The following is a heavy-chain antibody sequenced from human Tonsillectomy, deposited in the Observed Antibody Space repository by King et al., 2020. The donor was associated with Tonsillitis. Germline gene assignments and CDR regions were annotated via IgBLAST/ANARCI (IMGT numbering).Heavy chain of an antibody. CDR3: TTVRITGVRGVIRAFGY. CDR1: GFTFSNAW. V-gene: IGHV3-15*01. J-gene: IGHJ4*02. D-gene: IGHD3-10*01. CDR2: IKSKTDGGTT. Sequence: VQLVESGGGLVKPGGSLRLSCAASGFTFSNAWMSWVRQAPGKGLEWVGRIKSKTDGGTTDYAAPVKGRFTISRDDSKNTLYLQMNSLKTEDTDVYYCTTVRITGVRGVIRAFGYWGQGTLVTVSS.